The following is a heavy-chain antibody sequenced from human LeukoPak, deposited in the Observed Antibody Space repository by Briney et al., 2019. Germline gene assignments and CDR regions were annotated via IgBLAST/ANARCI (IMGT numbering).Heavy chain of an antibody. CDR2: ISASGAST. Sequence: PGGSLRLSCAASGFNFNTYTVNWVRQAPGKGLEWVSGISASGASTYYADSVKGRFTISRDKSTEKLYLQMNSLRAEDTAVYFCAKGDCSSTNCYPDYWGQGILVTVSS. CDR1: GFNFNTYT. V-gene: IGHV3-23*01. J-gene: IGHJ4*02. CDR3: AKGDCSSTNCYPDY. D-gene: IGHD2-2*01.